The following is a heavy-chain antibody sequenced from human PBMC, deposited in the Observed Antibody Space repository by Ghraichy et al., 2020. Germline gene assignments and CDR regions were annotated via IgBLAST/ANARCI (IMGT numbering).Heavy chain of an antibody. CDR2: INPNSGGT. Sequence: ASVKVSCKTSRYTFTGPFRLRVPHAPGQWIERMGWINPNSGGTNYAQKLQGRVTMTRDTSISTAYMELSRLRSDDTSVYYCARGQWLVYIDYWCQGTLVTVSS. CDR1: RYTFTGPF. J-gene: IGHJ4*02. CDR3: ARGQWLVYIDY. D-gene: IGHD6-19*01. V-gene: IGHV1-2*02.